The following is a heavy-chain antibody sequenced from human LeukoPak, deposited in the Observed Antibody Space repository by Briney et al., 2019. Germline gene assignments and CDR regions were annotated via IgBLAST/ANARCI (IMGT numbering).Heavy chain of an antibody. V-gene: IGHV3-11*04. CDR2: ISSSGSTI. CDR1: GFTFSDYY. Sequence: PGGSLRLSCAASGFTFSDYYMRWIRQAPGKGLEGVSYISSSGSTIYYTDSVKGRFTISRDNAKNSLSLQMNSLRAEDTAVYYCARDLSVGSKPDLGFDYWGQGTLVTVSS. D-gene: IGHD1-26*01. CDR3: ARDLSVGSKPDLGFDY. J-gene: IGHJ4*02.